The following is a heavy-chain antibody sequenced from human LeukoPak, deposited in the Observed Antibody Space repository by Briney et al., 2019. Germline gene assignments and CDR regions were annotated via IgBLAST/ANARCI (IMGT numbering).Heavy chain of an antibody. D-gene: IGHD3-22*01. CDR2: ISWNSARI. Sequence: PGGSLRLSCVASGFTFDDYAMHWVRQAPGKGLEWVSGISWNSARIGYGDPVKGRFTISRDNAKNSLYLQMNSLRAEDTAVYYCARVGGITMIVVDWGQGTLVTVSS. V-gene: IGHV3-9*01. J-gene: IGHJ4*02. CDR3: ARVGGITMIVVD. CDR1: GFTFDDYA.